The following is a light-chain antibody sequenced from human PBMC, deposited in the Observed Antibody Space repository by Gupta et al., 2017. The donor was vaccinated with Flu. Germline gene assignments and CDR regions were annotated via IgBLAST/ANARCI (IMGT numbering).Light chain of an antibody. Sequence: TISCTGNSSVVGCDNYVSWYQQHAGKATKLMIYEGSKRASGVADRFAGSKAGNTASLTISGLQAEDEAEYYGFADAGSSTWVFGRGTKLTVL. V-gene: IGLV2-23*01. CDR3: FADAGSSTWV. J-gene: IGLJ3*02. CDR2: EGS. CDR1: SSVVGCDNY.